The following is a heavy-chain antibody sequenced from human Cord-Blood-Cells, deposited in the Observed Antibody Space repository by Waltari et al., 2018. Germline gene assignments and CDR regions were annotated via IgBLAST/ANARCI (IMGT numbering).Heavy chain of an antibody. Sequence: QVQLVESGGGVVQPGRSLRLSCAASGFTFSSYAMRWVRQAPGKGLEWVAVISYDGSNKYYADSVKGRFTISRDNSKNTLYLQMNSLRAEDTAVYYCARGGDSSYFDYWGQGTLVTVSS. CDR3: ARGGDSSYFDY. CDR1: GFTFSSYA. D-gene: IGHD2-21*02. CDR2: ISYDGSNK. J-gene: IGHJ4*02. V-gene: IGHV3-30-3*01.